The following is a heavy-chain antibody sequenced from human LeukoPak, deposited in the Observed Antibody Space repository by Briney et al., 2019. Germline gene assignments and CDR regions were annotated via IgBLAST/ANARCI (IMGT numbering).Heavy chain of an antibody. D-gene: IGHD3-22*01. J-gene: IGHJ4*02. CDR2: IWYDGSNK. V-gene: IGHV3-33*01. Sequence: GGSLRLSCAASGFTFSSYGMHWVRQAPGKGVEWVADIWYDGSNKFYADSVKARFNISRDNYKNTLYLQMNSMRVDDTAVYYCARHNYYVSGFDYWGQGTLVTVSS. CDR3: ARHNYYVSGFDY. CDR1: GFTFSSYG.